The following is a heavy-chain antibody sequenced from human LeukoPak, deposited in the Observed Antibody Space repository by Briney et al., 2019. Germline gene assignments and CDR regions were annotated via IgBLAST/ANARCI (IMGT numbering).Heavy chain of an antibody. J-gene: IGHJ6*02. CDR1: GFTFSSYG. D-gene: IGHD6-6*01. CDR2: IWYDGSHQ. V-gene: IGHV3-33*08. Sequence: GGSLRLSCAASGFTFSSYGMHWVRQAPGKGLEWVAVIWYDGSHQYYVDSVKGRFTISRDNSKNTLYLQMNSLRAEDTGVYYCAMPTSPFYYYGMDVWGQGTTVTVSS. CDR3: AMPTSPFYYYGMDV.